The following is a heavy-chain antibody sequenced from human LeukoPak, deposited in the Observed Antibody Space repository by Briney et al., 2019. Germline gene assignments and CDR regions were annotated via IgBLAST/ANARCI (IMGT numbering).Heavy chain of an antibody. CDR2: IKQGGREK. Sequence: GGSLRLSCAAPGFTFSSHWMTWVRQAPGKGREWVASIKQGGREKYYEDSVKGRFTVCRANAKNSLYFQMNSLSADDTAAYYCARGPTYGDRVDYLDSWVQGPKVTVSS. D-gene: IGHD4-17*01. CDR1: GFTFSSHW. CDR3: ARGPTYGDRVDYLDS. J-gene: IGHJ4*02. V-gene: IGHV3-7*01.